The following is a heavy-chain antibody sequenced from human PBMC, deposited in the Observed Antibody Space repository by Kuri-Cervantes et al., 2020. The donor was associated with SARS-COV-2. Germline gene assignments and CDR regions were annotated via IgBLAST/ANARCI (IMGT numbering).Heavy chain of an antibody. Sequence: SVKVSCKASGGTFSSYAISWVRQAPGQGLEWMGGIIPIFGTPNYAQKFQGRVTITADKSTSTAYMELSSLRSEDTAVYYCAREEDYYGSGLHWFDPWGQGTLVTVSS. V-gene: IGHV1-69*06. D-gene: IGHD3-10*01. CDR3: AREEDYYGSGLHWFDP. CDR2: IIPIFGTP. J-gene: IGHJ5*02. CDR1: GGTFSSYA.